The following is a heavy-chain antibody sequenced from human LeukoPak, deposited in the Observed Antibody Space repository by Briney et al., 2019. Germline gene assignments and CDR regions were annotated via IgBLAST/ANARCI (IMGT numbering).Heavy chain of an antibody. V-gene: IGHV3-30*02. CDR3: EKDQGYYDSSGYQYYFEY. CDR2: IRHDGSNK. Sequence: GGSLRLSCAASEFTFSSYGIHWVRQAPGKGLEWVAFIRHDGSNKYYADSVKGRFTVSKDNSKNTLYLQMNSLRVEDTAMYYCEKDQGYYDSSGYQYYFEYWGQGTLVTVSS. J-gene: IGHJ4*02. CDR1: EFTFSSYG. D-gene: IGHD3-22*01.